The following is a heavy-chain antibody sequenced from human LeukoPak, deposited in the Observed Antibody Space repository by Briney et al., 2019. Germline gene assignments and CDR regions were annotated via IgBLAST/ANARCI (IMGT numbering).Heavy chain of an antibody. J-gene: IGHJ2*01. V-gene: IGHV4-39*07. D-gene: IGHD4-23*01. CDR1: GGSISSSSYY. CDR3: AGSAFLSVVTPYWYFDL. CDR2: MYYSGST. Sequence: PSETLSPTCTVSGGSISSSSYYWGWIRQPPGKGLEWIGSMYYSGSTYYNPSLKSRVTISVDTSKNQFSLKLSSVAAADTAVYYCAGSAFLSVVTPYWYFDLWGRGTLVTVSS.